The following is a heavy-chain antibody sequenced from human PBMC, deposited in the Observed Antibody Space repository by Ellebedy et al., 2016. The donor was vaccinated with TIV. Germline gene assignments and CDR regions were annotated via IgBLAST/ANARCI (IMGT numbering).Heavy chain of an antibody. D-gene: IGHD5-12*01. V-gene: IGHV3-74*01. J-gene: IGHJ4*02. CDR3: VRAPRGQYYFDY. Sequence: GESLKISCAASGFTFGNYWMHWARQAPGEGLVWVSRISRDGGYTNYADSVKGRFTISRDNAKNTLYLQMNTLRADDTAVYYCVRAPRGQYYFDYWGQGTLVTVSS. CDR2: ISRDGGYT. CDR1: GFTFGNYW.